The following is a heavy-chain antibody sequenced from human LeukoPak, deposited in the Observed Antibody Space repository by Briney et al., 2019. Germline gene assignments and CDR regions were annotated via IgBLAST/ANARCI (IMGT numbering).Heavy chain of an antibody. Sequence: SETLSLTCTVSGGSVSSYYWSWIRQPPGKGLEWIGEINHSGSTNYNPSLKSRVTISVDTSKNQFSLKLSSVTAADTSVYYCAKDRDPYSSSWYSYFGYWGQGTLVTVSS. J-gene: IGHJ4*02. D-gene: IGHD6-13*01. CDR3: AKDRDPYSSSWYSYFGY. V-gene: IGHV4-34*01. CDR1: GGSVSSYY. CDR2: INHSGST.